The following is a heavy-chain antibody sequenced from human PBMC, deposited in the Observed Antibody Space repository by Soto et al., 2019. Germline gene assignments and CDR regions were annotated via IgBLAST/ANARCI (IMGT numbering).Heavy chain of an antibody. CDR3: ARGWYYFDF. CDR2: IYYGGTT. J-gene: IGHJ4*02. V-gene: IGHV4-38-2*01. D-gene: IGHD2-15*01. CDR1: VEPMTCGYY. Sequence: SETLSLTCDASVEPMTCGYYLGWIRQSPGKGLEWIGSIYYGGTTYYNPSLRSRLAISIDTSKNQFSLRLSSATAADTALYYCARGWYYFDFWGQGTLVTVSS.